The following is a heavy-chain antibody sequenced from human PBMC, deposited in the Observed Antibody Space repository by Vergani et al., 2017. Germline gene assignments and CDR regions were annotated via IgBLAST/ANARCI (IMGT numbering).Heavy chain of an antibody. CDR3: AEHFRGWGIDY. D-gene: IGHD3-16*01. CDR1: GFTLSNYD. CDR2: IQFDGSNK. Sequence: QVQLVESGGGVVQRGGSLRLSCATSGFTLSNYDMQWIRQGPGKGLEFVAFIQFDGSNKYYADSVKGRFTLSRDFSKNTLYLQMNSLRTDDTATYYCAEHFRGWGIDYWGQGTQVIVSS. V-gene: IGHV3-30*02. J-gene: IGHJ4*02.